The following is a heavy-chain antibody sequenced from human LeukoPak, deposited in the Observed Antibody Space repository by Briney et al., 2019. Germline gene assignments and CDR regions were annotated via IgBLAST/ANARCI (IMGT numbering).Heavy chain of an antibody. D-gene: IGHD3-9*01. CDR1: GGSITGYY. CDR3: ARGNILSGYCFDF. V-gene: IGHV4-34*01. J-gene: IGHJ4*02. CDR2: IHYTGAT. Sequence: PSETLSLTCAVYGGSITGYYWSWIRQPPGKGLEWVGEIHYTGATSCNPSLKSRATISIDTSKNQVSLKLSSVTAADTAVYYCARGNILSGYCFDFWGQGALVTVSS.